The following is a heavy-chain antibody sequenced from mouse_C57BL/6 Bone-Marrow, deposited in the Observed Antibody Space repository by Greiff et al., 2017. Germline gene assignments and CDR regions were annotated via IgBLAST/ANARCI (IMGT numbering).Heavy chain of an antibody. D-gene: IGHD2-1*01. CDR1: GYTFTSYW. J-gene: IGHJ3*01. V-gene: IGHV1-64*01. Sequence: VQLQQPGAELVKPGASVKLSCKASGYTFTSYWMHWVKQRPGQGLEWIGMIHPNSGSTNYNEKFKSKATLTVDKSSSTAYMQLSSLTSEDSAVYYCAREVYGNYFFAYWGQGTLVTVSA. CDR3: AREVYGNYFFAY. CDR2: IHPNSGST.